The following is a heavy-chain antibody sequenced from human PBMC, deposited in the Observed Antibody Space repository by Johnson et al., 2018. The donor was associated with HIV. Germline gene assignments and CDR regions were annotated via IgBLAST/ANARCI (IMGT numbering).Heavy chain of an antibody. D-gene: IGHD2-15*01. CDR2: ISYDGSNK. CDR3: ARDLVVVVAASKGNAFDF. V-gene: IGHV3-30*03. CDR1: GFTFSSYG. J-gene: IGHJ3*01. Sequence: QVQLVESGGGVVQPGRSLRLSCAASGFTFSSYGMHWVRQAPGKGLEWVAVISYDGSNKFYAASVKGRFTISRDNSKKPLYLQMNSLRAEDTAVYYCARDLVVVVAASKGNAFDFWGQGTMVTVSS.